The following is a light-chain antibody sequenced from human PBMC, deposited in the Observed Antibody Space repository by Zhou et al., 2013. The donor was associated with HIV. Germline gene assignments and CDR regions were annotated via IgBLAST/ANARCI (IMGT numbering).Light chain of an antibody. V-gene: IGKV1-17*01. Sequence: DIQMTQSPSSLSASVGDRVTITCRASQSISNYLNWYQQKPGKAPKLLIYAASSLQSGVPSRFSGSGSGTEFTLTISSLQPEDFATYYCQQLNSYPGFTFGPGTKVDIK. CDR1: QSISNY. CDR3: QQLNSYPGFT. J-gene: IGKJ3*01. CDR2: AAS.